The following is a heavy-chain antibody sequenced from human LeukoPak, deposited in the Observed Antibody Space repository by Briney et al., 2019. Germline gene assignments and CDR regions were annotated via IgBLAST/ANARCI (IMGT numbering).Heavy chain of an antibody. CDR1: GYTFTSYD. CDR2: MNPNSGNT. D-gene: IGHD1-26*01. V-gene: IGHV1-8*01. CDR3: ARVGYSGSYFRYYYYGMDV. J-gene: IGHJ6*02. Sequence: ASVKVSCKASGYTFTSYDINWVRRATGQGLEWMGWMNPNSGNTGYAQKFQGRVTMTRNTSISTAYMELSSLRSEDTAVYYCARVGYSGSYFRYYYYGMDVWGQGTTVTVSS.